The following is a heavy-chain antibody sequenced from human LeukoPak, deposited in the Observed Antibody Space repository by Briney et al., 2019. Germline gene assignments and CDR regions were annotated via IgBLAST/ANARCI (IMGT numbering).Heavy chain of an antibody. CDR1: GFSFSVYW. CDR2: INSDGSST. D-gene: IGHD6-19*01. Sequence: GGSLRLSCAASGFSFSVYWMHWVRQAPGGGVVGVSLINSDGSSTRYADSVKGRFTISRDNANNTLYLQMNSLRAEDTAVYYCARGKAVAGTFSWFDPWGQGTLVTVSS. CDR3: ARGKAVAGTFSWFDP. V-gene: IGHV3-74*01. J-gene: IGHJ5*02.